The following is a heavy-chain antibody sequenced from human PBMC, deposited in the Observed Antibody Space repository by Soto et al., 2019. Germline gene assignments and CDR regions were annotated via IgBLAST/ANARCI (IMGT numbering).Heavy chain of an antibody. Sequence: QVQLQESGPGLVKPSQTLSLTCTVSGGSISSGGYYWSWIRQHPGKGLEWIGYIYYSGSTYYNPSLKSRVTISVDTAKNQFSLRLSSVTAADTAVYYRARVYAYCGGDCPPAAFDIWGQGTMVTVSS. V-gene: IGHV4-31*03. D-gene: IGHD2-21*02. CDR2: IYYSGST. J-gene: IGHJ3*02. CDR1: GGSISSGGYY. CDR3: ARVYAYCGGDCPPAAFDI.